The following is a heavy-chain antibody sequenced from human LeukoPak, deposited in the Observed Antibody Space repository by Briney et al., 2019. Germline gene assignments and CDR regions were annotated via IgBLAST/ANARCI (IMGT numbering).Heavy chain of an antibody. D-gene: IGHD2-15*01. J-gene: IGHJ3*02. CDR1: GGSISSYY. Sequence: SETLSLTCTVSGGSISSYYWSWIRQPPGKGLEWIGYIYYSGSTNYNPSLKSRVTISVATSKNQFSLKLSSVTAADTVVYYCARWSSDAFDIWGQGTLVTVSS. V-gene: IGHV4-59*01. CDR2: IYYSGST. CDR3: ARWSSDAFDI.